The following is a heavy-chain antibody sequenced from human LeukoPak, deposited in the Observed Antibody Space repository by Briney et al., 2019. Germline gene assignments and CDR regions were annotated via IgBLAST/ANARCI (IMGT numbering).Heavy chain of an antibody. V-gene: IGHV1-69*13. Sequence: ASVKVSCKASGGTFSSYAISWVRQAPGRGLEWMGGIIPIFGTANYAQKFQGRVTITADESTSTAYMELSSLRSEDTAVYYCAKTQLSGGNSGWYYYYYYMDVWGKGTTVTISS. CDR2: IIPIFGTA. J-gene: IGHJ6*03. D-gene: IGHD2-15*01. CDR1: GGTFSSYA. CDR3: AKTQLSGGNSGWYYYYYYMDV.